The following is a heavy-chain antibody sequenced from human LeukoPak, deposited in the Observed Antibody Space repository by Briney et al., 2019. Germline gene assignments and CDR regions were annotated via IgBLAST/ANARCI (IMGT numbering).Heavy chain of an antibody. CDR1: GFTFSSYA. CDR2: VSGSGSST. D-gene: IGHD3-16*01. CDR3: AKFGVTVWGSYFAY. V-gene: IGHV3-23*01. J-gene: IGHJ4*02. Sequence: PGGSLALSCAASGFTFSSYAMSWVRQAPGKGLEWVSAVSGSGSSTYYADSVKGRITMSKDNYKNTLYLQINTLRADDTAVYYCAKFGVTVWGSYFAYWVQGTQASVPS.